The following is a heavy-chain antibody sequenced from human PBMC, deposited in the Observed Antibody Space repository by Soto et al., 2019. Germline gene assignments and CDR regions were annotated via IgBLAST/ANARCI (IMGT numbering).Heavy chain of an antibody. V-gene: IGHV1-2*02. J-gene: IGHJ6*02. CDR1: GYTFTGYY. Sequence: ASVKVSCKASGYTFTGYYMHWVRQAPGQGLEWMGWINPNSGGTNYAQKSQGRVTMTRDTSISTAYMELSRLRSDDTAVYYCARWSTYYYDSSGYFLYYYYGMDVWGQGTTVTVSS. CDR3: ARWSTYYYDSSGYFLYYYYGMDV. CDR2: INPNSGGT. D-gene: IGHD3-22*01.